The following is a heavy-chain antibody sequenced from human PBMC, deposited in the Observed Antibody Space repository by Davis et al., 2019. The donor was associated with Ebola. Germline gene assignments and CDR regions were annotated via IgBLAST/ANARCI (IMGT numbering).Heavy chain of an antibody. CDR2: INAGNGNT. J-gene: IGHJ4*02. V-gene: IGHV1-3*01. Sequence: AASVKVSCKTSGYTFTNYDINWVRQAPGQRLEWMGWINAGNGNTKYSQKFQGRVTITRDTSTSTAYMELRSLRSDDTARYYCARDVRGITGPSEYWGQGTLVTVSS. D-gene: IGHD1-1*01. CDR3: ARDVRGITGPSEY. CDR1: GYTFTNYD.